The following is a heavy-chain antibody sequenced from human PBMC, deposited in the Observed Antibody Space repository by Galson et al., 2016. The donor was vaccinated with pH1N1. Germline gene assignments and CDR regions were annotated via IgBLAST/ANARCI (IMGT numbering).Heavy chain of an antibody. CDR2: ISGSGGTT. CDR1: GFTFGSYA. J-gene: IGHJ6*02. Sequence: SLRLSCAASGFTFGSYAMYWVRRAPGKGLEWVSAISGSGGTTHDADSVRGRFTISRDNSKNTLYLQMHSLRAEDTATYYCAKVTDVCTVTRCFPYGMHAWGQGTTVTVSS. V-gene: IGHV3-23*01. CDR3: AKVTDVCTVTRCFPYGMHA. D-gene: IGHD2-2*01.